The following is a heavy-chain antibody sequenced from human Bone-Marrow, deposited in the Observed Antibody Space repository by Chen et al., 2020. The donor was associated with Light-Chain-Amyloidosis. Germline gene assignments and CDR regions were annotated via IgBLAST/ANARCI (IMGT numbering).Heavy chain of an antibody. J-gene: IGHJ4*01. V-gene: IGHV1-46*01. CDR1: GYTFTESY. CDR2: VSPSDGAT. Sequence: QVHLVQAGAEVMKVGASVKISCKASGYTFTESYMHWLRQAPGQGPAWMGIVSPSDGATTYAQKFQGRLTLTRDTSTSTFYLELSSLTSEDTAMYFCACDSPTIGMPALLSDYWGHGTPVTVS. D-gene: IGHD2-2*02. CDR3: ACDSPTIGMPALLSDY.